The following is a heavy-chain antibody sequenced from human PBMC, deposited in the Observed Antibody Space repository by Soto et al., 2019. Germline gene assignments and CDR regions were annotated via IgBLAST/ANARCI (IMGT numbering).Heavy chain of an antibody. Sequence: GGSLRLSCAVSGFTFRSFTMNWVRQAPWKGLEWVSTISSNSAYIYYTDALRGRFTISRDNAKNSLHLQMNSLRAEDTAVYYCTRDASRDSSARAWFDPWGPGTLVTVSS. CDR1: GFTFRSFT. CDR2: ISSNSAYI. D-gene: IGHD6-13*01. J-gene: IGHJ5*02. CDR3: TRDASRDSSARAWFDP. V-gene: IGHV3-21*01.